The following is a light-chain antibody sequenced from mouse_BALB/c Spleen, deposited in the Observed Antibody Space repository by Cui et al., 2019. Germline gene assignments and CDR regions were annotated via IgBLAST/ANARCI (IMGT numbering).Light chain of an antibody. V-gene: IGKV4-68*01. CDR1: SSVSY. CDR2: LTS. J-gene: IGKJ2*01. CDR3: QQWSSNPPT. Sequence: QLVLTQSPALISASPGEKVTMTCSASSSVSYMYWYQQKPRSSPKPWIYLTSNLASGVPARFSGSGSGTSYSLTISSMEAEDAATYYCQQWSSNPPTFGGGTKLEIK.